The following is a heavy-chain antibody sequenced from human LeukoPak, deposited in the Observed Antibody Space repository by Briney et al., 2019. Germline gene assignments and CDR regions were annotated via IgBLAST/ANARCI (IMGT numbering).Heavy chain of an antibody. CDR1: GFTFSNYN. J-gene: IGHJ4*02. V-gene: IGHV3-7*01. Sequence: GGSLRLSCAASGFTFSNYNMNWVRQAPGKGLEWVANIKQDGSEKYDVDSVRGRFTISRDNAKNSLYLQMNSLRAEDTAVYYCARGGLKWIPVRPVDYWGQGTLVTVSS. CDR3: ARGGLKWIPVRPVDY. D-gene: IGHD2-2*03. CDR2: IKQDGSEK.